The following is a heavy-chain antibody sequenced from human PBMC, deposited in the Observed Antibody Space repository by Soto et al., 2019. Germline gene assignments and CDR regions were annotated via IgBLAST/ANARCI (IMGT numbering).Heavy chain of an antibody. V-gene: IGHV4-4*02. CDR3: ARDLGNWNYEVCFDP. D-gene: IGHD1-7*01. Sequence: SETLSLTCAVSGGSISSSNWWSWVRQPPGKGLEWIGEIYHSGSTNYNPSLKSRVTISVDKSKNQFSLKLSSVTAADTAVYYCARDLGNWNYEVCFDPWGQGTLVTVSS. CDR1: GGSISSSNW. CDR2: IYHSGST. J-gene: IGHJ5*02.